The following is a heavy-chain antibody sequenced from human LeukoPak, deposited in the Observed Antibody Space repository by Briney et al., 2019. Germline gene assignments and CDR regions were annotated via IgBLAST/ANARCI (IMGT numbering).Heavy chain of an antibody. D-gene: IGHD2-2*01. CDR2: INPAGSDT. V-gene: IGHV3-74*01. Sequence: GGSLRLSCAASGFTFSSHWMHWVRQAPGKGLEWVSRINPAGSDTRYADSVKGRFTISRDNAKNTLYLQMNSLRAEDTAVYYCARDPTDCSSTSCPPGYWGQGTLVTVSS. CDR1: GFTFSSHW. CDR3: ARDPTDCSSTSCPPGY. J-gene: IGHJ4*02.